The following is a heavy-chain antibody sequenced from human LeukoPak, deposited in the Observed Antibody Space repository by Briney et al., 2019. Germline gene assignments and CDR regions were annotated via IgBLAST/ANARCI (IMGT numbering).Heavy chain of an antibody. CDR2: IYYSGST. J-gene: IGHJ4*02. Sequence: SETLSLTCTVSGGSISSYYWSWIRQPPGKGLEWIGYIYYSGSTNYNPSLKSRVTISVDTSKNQFSLKLSSVTAADTAVYYCAREKIVGATTGYDYWGQGTLVTVSS. D-gene: IGHD1-26*01. V-gene: IGHV4-59*01. CDR1: GGSISSYY. CDR3: AREKIVGATTGYDY.